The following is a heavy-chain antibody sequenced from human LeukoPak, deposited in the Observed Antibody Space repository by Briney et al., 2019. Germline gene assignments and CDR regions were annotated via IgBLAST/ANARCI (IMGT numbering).Heavy chain of an antibody. J-gene: IGHJ4*02. V-gene: IGHV1-46*01. Sequence: ASVKVSCKASGYTFINYYMHWVRQAPGQGLEWMGITTPGGGSTSYAQKLQGRVTMTRDTSTSTVYMELSSLTSEDTAVYYCASYREAVGFDYWGQRTLVTVSS. CDR2: TTPGGGST. D-gene: IGHD3-16*02. CDR1: GYTFINYY. CDR3: ASYREAVGFDY.